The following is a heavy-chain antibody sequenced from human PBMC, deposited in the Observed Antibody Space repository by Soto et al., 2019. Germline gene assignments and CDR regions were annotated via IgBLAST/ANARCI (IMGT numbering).Heavy chain of an antibody. D-gene: IGHD4-4*01. J-gene: IGHJ6*02. CDR3: ARDQYSNYVGGGMDV. Sequence: GGSLRLSCAASGFTFSSYSMNWVRQAPGKGLEWVSYISSSSSTIYYADSVKGRFTISRDNAKNSLYLQMNSLRDEDTAVYYCARDQYSNYVGGGMDVWGQGTTVTVSS. CDR1: GFTFSSYS. V-gene: IGHV3-48*02. CDR2: ISSSSSTI.